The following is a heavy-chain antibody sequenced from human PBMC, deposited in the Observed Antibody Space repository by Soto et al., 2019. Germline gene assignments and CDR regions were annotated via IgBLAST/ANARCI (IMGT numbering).Heavy chain of an antibody. J-gene: IGHJ5*02. CDR2: INFGGST. V-gene: IGHV4-39*01. D-gene: IGHD2-21*01. CDR3: ARYQAGFGGGSLFDP. CDR1: GDYLQS. Sequence: QLQLQESGPGLVRPSETLSLTCAGSGDYLQSGGWIRQPPGKGLEWMGNINFGGSTYYNPSLKSRAIMSLDTSNNHLTLKLPSVTAADTAVYYCARYQAGFGGGSLFDPWGQGILVNVST.